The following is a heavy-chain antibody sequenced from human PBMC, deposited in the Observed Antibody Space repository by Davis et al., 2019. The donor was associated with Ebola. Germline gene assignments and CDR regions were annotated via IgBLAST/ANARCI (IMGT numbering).Heavy chain of an antibody. J-gene: IGHJ4*02. CDR3: ARDPLGYTDDNDY. D-gene: IGHD2-2*02. V-gene: IGHV3-30*02. CDR1: GFIFSNYG. CDR2: IRFDARSN. Sequence: GGSLRLSCAASGFIFSNYGMHWVRQAPDKGLEWVAFIRFDARSNYYIDSVKGRFTISRDNSKNTVYLQMNSLSTEDTAVYYCARDPLGYTDDNDYWGQGTLVTVSS.